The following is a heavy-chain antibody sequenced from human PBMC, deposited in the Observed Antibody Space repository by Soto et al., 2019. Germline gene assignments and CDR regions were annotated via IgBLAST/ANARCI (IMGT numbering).Heavy chain of an antibody. V-gene: IGHV5-51*01. Sequence: ESLKISCKGSGYSFISIWIGGVRQMPGKGLEWMGIIYCGDSDTRYSPSFQGHVTISADKSISTAYLQWSSLKASDTAMYYCARHIAGYCSGGSCYSSFLYGMDVWGQGTTVTVSS. CDR3: ARHIAGYCSGGSCYSSFLYGMDV. J-gene: IGHJ6*02. CDR1: GYSFISIW. D-gene: IGHD2-15*01. CDR2: IYCGDSDT.